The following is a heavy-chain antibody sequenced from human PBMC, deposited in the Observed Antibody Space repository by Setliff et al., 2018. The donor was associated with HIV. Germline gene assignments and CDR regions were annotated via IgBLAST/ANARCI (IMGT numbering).Heavy chain of an antibody. D-gene: IGHD1-26*01. Sequence: PGGSLRLSCAASGFTFSDYYMSWIRQAPGKGLEWVSYISSSGSTIYYADSVKGRFTISRDNAKNSLYLQMNSLRAEDTAVYYCAREWELLGDNDAFDIWGQGTMVTVSS. CDR2: ISSSGSTI. CDR1: GFTFSDYY. J-gene: IGHJ3*02. V-gene: IGHV3-11*04. CDR3: AREWELLGDNDAFDI.